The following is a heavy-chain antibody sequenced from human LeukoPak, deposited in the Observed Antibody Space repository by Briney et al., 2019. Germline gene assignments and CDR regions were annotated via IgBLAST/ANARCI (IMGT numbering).Heavy chain of an antibody. Sequence: GRSLRLSCAASGFTFSSYGMHWVRQAPGKGLEWVAVISYDGSNKYYADSVKGRFTISRDNSKNTLYLQMNNLRAEDTAVYYCAKVAVEYYYGSGSFDYWGQGTLVTVSS. CDR1: GFTFSSYG. V-gene: IGHV3-30*18. CDR2: ISYDGSNK. D-gene: IGHD3-10*01. CDR3: AKVAVEYYYGSGSFDY. J-gene: IGHJ4*02.